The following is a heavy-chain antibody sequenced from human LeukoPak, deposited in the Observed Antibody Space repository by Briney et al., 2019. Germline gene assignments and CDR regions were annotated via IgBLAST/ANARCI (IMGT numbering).Heavy chain of an antibody. J-gene: IGHJ4*02. V-gene: IGHV1-8*01. CDR2: MNPNSGNT. Sequence: GASVKVSCKASGYTFTSYDINWVRQATGQGLEWMGWMNPNSGNTGYAQKFQGRVTMTRNTSISTAYMELSSLRSEDTAVYYCARGWEYYYDSSGLPDYWGQGTLVTVSS. CDR3: ARGWEYYYDSSGLPDY. D-gene: IGHD3-22*01. CDR1: GYTFTSYD.